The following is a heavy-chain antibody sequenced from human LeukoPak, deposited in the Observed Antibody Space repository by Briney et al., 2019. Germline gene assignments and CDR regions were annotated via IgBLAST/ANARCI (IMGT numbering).Heavy chain of an antibody. CDR1: GGSISSGGYS. CDR3: ARHVHLGILYYFDY. Sequence: PSETLSLTCAVSGGSISSGGYSWSWIRQPPGKGLEWIGYIYHSGSTYYNPSLKSRVTISVDRSKNQFSLKPSSVTAADTAVYYCARHVHLGILYYFDYWGQGTLVTVSS. CDR2: IYHSGST. J-gene: IGHJ4*02. D-gene: IGHD7-27*01. V-gene: IGHV4-30-2*01.